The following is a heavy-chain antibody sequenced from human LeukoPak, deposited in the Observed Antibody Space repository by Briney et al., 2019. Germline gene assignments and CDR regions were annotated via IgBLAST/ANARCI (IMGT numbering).Heavy chain of an antibody. CDR1: GFSRNTYP. CDR2: ISASGGGT. CDR3: AKAPYCPNDVCRYFDY. V-gene: IGHV3-23*01. J-gene: IGHJ4*02. D-gene: IGHD2-8*01. Sequence: LRRSCGACGFSRNTYPMSWVPEAPKKGLDLVSAISASGGGTYYADSVKGRFTISRDNSRSTVFLQMSSLRAEDTAVYYCAKAPYCPNDVCRYFDYWGQGILVTVSS.